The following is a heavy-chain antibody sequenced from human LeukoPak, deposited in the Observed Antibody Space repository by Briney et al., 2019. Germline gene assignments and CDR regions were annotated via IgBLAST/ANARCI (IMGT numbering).Heavy chain of an antibody. J-gene: IGHJ4*02. Sequence: GGSLRLSCAASGFTFSSYGMHWVRQAPGKGLEWVAVISYDGSNKYYADSVKGRFTISRDNSKNTLYLQMNSLRAEDTAVYYCARESYYDFWSGYYSGYYFDYWGQGTLVTVSS. D-gene: IGHD3-3*01. CDR3: ARESYYDFWSGYYSGYYFDY. CDR1: GFTFSSYG. V-gene: IGHV3-30*03. CDR2: ISYDGSNK.